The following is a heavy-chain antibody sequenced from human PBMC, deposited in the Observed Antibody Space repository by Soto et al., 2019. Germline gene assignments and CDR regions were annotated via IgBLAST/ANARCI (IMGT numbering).Heavy chain of an antibody. CDR2: IDPSDSYT. Sequence: PGESLKISCKGSGYSFTSYWISWVRQMPGKGLEWMGRIDPSDSYTNYSPSFQGHVTISADKSISTAYLQWSSLKASDTAMYYCATQYDILTGHYYYGMDVWGQGTTVTV. CDR1: GYSFTSYW. D-gene: IGHD3-9*01. CDR3: ATQYDILTGHYYYGMDV. V-gene: IGHV5-10-1*01. J-gene: IGHJ6*02.